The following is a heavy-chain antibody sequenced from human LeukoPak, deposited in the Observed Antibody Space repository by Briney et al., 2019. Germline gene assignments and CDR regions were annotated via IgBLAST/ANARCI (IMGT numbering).Heavy chain of an antibody. Sequence: GGFLRLSCAASGFTFSSYGMHWVRQAPGKGLEWVAVIWYDGSNKYYADSVKGRFTISRDNSKNTLYLQMNSLRAEDTAVYYCARDGSTYDAFDIWGQGTMVTVSS. D-gene: IGHD2-2*01. CDR1: GFTFSSYG. CDR2: IWYDGSNK. V-gene: IGHV3-33*01. J-gene: IGHJ3*02. CDR3: ARDGSTYDAFDI.